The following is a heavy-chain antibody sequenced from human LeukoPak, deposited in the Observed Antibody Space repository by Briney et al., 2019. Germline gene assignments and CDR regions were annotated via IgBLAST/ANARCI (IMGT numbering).Heavy chain of an antibody. CDR1: GFTFSSYA. CDR3: AKDTLDLLLEWLLLGQWERGVADDDAFDI. Sequence: PGGSLRLSCAASGFTFSSYAMSWVRQAPGKGLEWVSAISGSGGSTYYADSVKGRFTISRDNSKNTLYLQMNSLRAEDTAVYYCAKDTLDLLLEWLLLGQWERGVADDDAFDIWGQGTMVTVSS. J-gene: IGHJ3*02. D-gene: IGHD3-3*01. CDR2: ISGSGGST. V-gene: IGHV3-23*01.